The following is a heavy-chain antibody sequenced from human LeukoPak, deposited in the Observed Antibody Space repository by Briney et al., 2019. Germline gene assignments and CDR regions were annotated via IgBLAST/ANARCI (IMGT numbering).Heavy chain of an antibody. D-gene: IGHD3-22*01. CDR2: ISGSGSST. Sequence: GGSLRLSCAASGFIFSNYGMNWVRQAPGKGLDWVSSISGSGSSTYYAESVKGRVTISRDNSQNTLYLQMNSLRAEDTAIYYCAKGSYYDSSGSFYFDYWGQGTLVTVSS. CDR3: AKGSYYDSSGSFYFDY. CDR1: GFIFSNYG. J-gene: IGHJ4*02. V-gene: IGHV3-23*01.